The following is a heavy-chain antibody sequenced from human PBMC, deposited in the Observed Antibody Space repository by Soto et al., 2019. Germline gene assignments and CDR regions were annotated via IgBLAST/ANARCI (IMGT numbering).Heavy chain of an antibody. V-gene: IGHV3-23*01. CDR1: GFTFSSYA. CDR2: ISGRGDDT. D-gene: IGHD3-22*01. Sequence: EVQLLESGGDLVQPGGSLRLSCADSGFTFSSYAMSWVRKAPGKGLAWVSTISGRGDDTYYTDSVKGRFTISRDNSKNTLYVHMNSLRAEDTAVYYCARAQPTYSSSYFDYWGQGTLVTVSS. J-gene: IGHJ4*02. CDR3: ARAQPTYSSSYFDY.